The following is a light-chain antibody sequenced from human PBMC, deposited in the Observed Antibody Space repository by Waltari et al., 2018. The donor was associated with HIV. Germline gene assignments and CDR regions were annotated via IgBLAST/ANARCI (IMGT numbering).Light chain of an antibody. CDR1: QSVSSN. CDR2: VAS. Sequence: EIVMTQSPATLSVSPGERATLSCKASQSVSSNLAWYQQKPGQAPRLLSYVASTRATGIPLRFSGSESGTEFTLTISSLQSEDFAVYYCQQYNNWPPINFGQGTRLEIK. J-gene: IGKJ5*01. CDR3: QQYNNWPPIN. V-gene: IGKV3-15*01.